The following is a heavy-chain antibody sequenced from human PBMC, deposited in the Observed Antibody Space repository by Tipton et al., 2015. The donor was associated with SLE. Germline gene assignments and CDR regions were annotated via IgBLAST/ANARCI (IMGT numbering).Heavy chain of an antibody. CDR3: ARSRYYYDSKFDY. Sequence: TLSLTCTVSGDSISSRSYYWSWIRQPAGKGLEWIGRIYTSGSTNYNPSLKSRVTISVDTSKNQFSLKLSSVTAADTAVYYCARSRYYYDSKFDYWGQGTLVTVSS. V-gene: IGHV4-61*02. J-gene: IGHJ4*02. D-gene: IGHD3-22*01. CDR2: IYTSGST. CDR1: GDSISSRSYY.